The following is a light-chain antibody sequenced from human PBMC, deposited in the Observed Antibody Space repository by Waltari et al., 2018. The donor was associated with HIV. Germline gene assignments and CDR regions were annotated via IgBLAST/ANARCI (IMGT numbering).Light chain of an antibody. V-gene: IGKV1-39*01. Sequence: DIQMTQSPSPLSASVGDSVSITCRASQTVTNKVNWYQQKPGKAPEVLIYDASTLQSGVPSRLRGGGSGTDFTLTITSLQPDDFATYFCQQSYRSPLTFGPGTKVDVK. CDR1: QTVTNK. J-gene: IGKJ3*01. CDR3: QQSYRSPLT. CDR2: DAS.